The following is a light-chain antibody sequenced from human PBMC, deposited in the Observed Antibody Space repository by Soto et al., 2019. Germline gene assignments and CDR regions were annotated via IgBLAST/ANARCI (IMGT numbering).Light chain of an antibody. CDR1: SSNIGAGYD. Sequence: QSVLTQPPSVSGAPGQWVTIPCTGSSSNIGAGYDVHWYQQLPGTAPKLLIYGNKNRPSGVPDRFSGSKSGTSASLAITGLQAEDEAGYYCQSFGGSLTGVVFGGGTQLTVL. V-gene: IGLV1-40*01. J-gene: IGLJ2*01. CDR3: QSFGGSLTGVV. CDR2: GNK.